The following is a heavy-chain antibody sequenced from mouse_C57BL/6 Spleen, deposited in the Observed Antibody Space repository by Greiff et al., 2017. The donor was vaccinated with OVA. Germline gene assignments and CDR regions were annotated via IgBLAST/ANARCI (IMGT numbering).Heavy chain of an antibody. CDR2: INPNNGGT. J-gene: IGHJ1*03. CDR3: AGRPDWYFDV. V-gene: IGHV1-26*01. D-gene: IGHD1-2*01. Sequence: VQLQQSGPELVKPGASVKISCKASGYTFTDYYMNWVKQSHGKSLEWIGDINPNNGGTSYNQKFKGKATLTVDKSSSTAYMELRSLTSEDSAVYYCAGRPDWYFDVWGTGTTVTVSS. CDR1: GYTFTDYY.